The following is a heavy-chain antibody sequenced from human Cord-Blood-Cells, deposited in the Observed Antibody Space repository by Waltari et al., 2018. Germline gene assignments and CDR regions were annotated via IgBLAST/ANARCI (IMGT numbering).Heavy chain of an antibody. D-gene: IGHD1-20*01. V-gene: IGHV1-46*01. CDR3: AGADNWPDAFDI. Sequence: QSGAEVKKPGASVKVSCKASGYTFTSYYMHWVRQAPGQGLEWMGIINPSGGSTSYAEKFQGRVTMTRDTSTSTVYMELSSLRSEDTAVYYCAGADNWPDAFDIWGQGTMVTVSS. J-gene: IGHJ3*02. CDR2: INPSGGST. CDR1: GYTFTSYY.